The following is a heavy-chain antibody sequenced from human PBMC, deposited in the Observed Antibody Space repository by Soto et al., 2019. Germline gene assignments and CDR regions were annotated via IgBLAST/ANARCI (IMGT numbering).Heavy chain of an antibody. D-gene: IGHD3-22*01. CDR3: ARALDDSSGYYGGLGY. V-gene: IGHV4-30-4*01. CDR2: IYYTGSP. J-gene: IGHJ4*02. Sequence: SETLSLTCTVSGGSISRGDYYWSWIRQPPGKGLEWIGYIYYTGSPYYNPSLKSRITMSVDTSKNQLSLKLTSVTAADTAVYYCARALDDSSGYYGGLGYWGQGTLVTVSS. CDR1: GGSISRGDYY.